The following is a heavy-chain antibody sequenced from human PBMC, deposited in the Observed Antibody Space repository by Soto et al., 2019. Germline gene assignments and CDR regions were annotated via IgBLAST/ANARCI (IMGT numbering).Heavy chain of an antibody. D-gene: IGHD2-8*02. V-gene: IGHV3-74*01. CDR2: IDSDGRTT. CDR1: GFTLRSYW. CDR3: ARVVVVYNKPVRGRERLAP. J-gene: IGHJ5*02. Sequence: EVQLVESGGGLVQPGGSLTLSCAVSGFTLRSYWMHWVRQTPGKGLEWVARIDSDGRTTNYADSVKGRFTISSDNAGFLVFSQATSLRAEDRAVSYGARVVVVYNKPVRGRERLAPWCQGKRVSVSS.